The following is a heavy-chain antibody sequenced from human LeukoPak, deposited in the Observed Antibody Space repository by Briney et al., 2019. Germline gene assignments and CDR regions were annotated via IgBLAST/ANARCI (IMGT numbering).Heavy chain of an antibody. J-gene: IGHJ5*02. CDR3: ATSLYDYVWGSYRFHSRFDP. CDR1: GGSFSGHY. D-gene: IGHD3-16*02. CDR2: INHSGST. V-gene: IGHV4-34*01. Sequence: PSETLSLTCAVFGGSFSGHYWSWIRQPPGKGLEWIGEINHSGSTNYNPSLKSRVTISVDTSKNQFSLKLSSVTAADTAVYYCATSLYDYVWGSYRFHSRFDPWGQGTLVTVSS.